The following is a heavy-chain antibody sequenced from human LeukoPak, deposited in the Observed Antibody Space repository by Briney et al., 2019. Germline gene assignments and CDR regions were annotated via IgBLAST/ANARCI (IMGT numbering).Heavy chain of an antibody. V-gene: IGHV3-23*01. Sequence: GGTLRLSCAASGFTFSNYATTWVRQAPGRGLEWVSAISGSGGTTYSADSVKGRFTISRDNSKNTMYLQMNSLRAEDTAVYYCAKDGAGNYYGMDVWGQGTTVTVSS. CDR2: ISGSGGTT. CDR1: GFTFSNYA. D-gene: IGHD3-10*01. CDR3: AKDGAGNYYGMDV. J-gene: IGHJ6*02.